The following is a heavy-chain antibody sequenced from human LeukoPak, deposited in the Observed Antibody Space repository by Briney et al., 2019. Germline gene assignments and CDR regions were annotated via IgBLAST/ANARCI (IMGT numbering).Heavy chain of an antibody. Sequence: GGSLRLSCAASGLTVSSNYMSWVRQAPGKGLEWVSSISSSSSYIYYADSVKGRFTISRDNAKNSLYLQMNSLRAEDTAVYYCARESRAFDIWGQGTMVTVSS. J-gene: IGHJ3*02. CDR3: ARESRAFDI. V-gene: IGHV3-21*01. CDR1: GLTVSSNY. CDR2: ISSSSSYI.